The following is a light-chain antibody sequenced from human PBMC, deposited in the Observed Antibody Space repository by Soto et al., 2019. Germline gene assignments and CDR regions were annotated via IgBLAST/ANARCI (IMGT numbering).Light chain of an antibody. V-gene: IGKV1-5*01. J-gene: IGKJ1*01. Sequence: DIQMTQSPSTLSAAVGDRVMITCRSSRSISDYLAWYQQKPGKAPKLLIYDASNLESGVPSTFSGSGSGTEFTLTISSLQPEDFATYYCQQYYTYWHMFGQGTKVDIK. CDR3: QQYYTYWHM. CDR1: RSISDY. CDR2: DAS.